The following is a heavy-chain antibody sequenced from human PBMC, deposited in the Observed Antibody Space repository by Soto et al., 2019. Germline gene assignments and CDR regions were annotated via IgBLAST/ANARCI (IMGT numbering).Heavy chain of an antibody. CDR3: ARDCSGGSCYSRYYYGMDV. Sequence: GSLRLSCAASGFTFSSYSMNWVRQAPGKGLEWVSSISSSSSYIYYADSVKGRFTISRDNAKNSLYLQMNSLRAEDTAVYYCARDCSGGSCYSRYYYGMDVWGQGTTVTVSS. D-gene: IGHD2-15*01. V-gene: IGHV3-21*01. J-gene: IGHJ6*02. CDR1: GFTFSSYS. CDR2: ISSSSSYI.